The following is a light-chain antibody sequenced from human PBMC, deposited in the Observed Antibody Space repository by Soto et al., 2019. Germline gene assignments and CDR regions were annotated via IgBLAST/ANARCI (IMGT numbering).Light chain of an antibody. Sequence: QSVLTQPPSVSAAPGQKVTISCSGSSDNIGNNYVSWYQQLPGTAPKLLIYDNNKRPSGVPDRFSGSKSGTSATLGITGLQTGEEADYYCETWDSSLSAVVFGGGTKVTVL. CDR1: SDNIGNNY. V-gene: IGLV1-51*01. J-gene: IGLJ2*01. CDR2: DNN. CDR3: ETWDSSLSAVV.